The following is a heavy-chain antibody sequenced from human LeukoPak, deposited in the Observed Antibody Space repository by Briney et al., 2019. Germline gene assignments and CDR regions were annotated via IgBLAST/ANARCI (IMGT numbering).Heavy chain of an antibody. D-gene: IGHD6-25*01. J-gene: IGHJ4*02. Sequence: EASVRVSCKASGYTFTGYYMHWVRQAPGQGPEWMGIINPRGGSTDYSQKFQGRFTMTSDTSTSTVYMELSSLRSDDTAVYFCARVGSAAATADYWGQGTLVTVSS. CDR1: GYTFTGYY. CDR3: ARVGSAAATADY. CDR2: INPRGGST. V-gene: IGHV1-46*01.